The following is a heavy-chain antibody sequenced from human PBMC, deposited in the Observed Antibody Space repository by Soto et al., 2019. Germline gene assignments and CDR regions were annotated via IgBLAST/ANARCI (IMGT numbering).Heavy chain of an antibody. CDR1: GDSLSRNTW. CDR3: ATYNWYAHDYYGLLV. Sequence: QVQLQESGPGPVKPSGTLSLTCAVSGDSLSRNTWWAWVRQPPGKGLEWIGEIFHTGNINYNPSLQTRVTISVDKSKNQFSLRLSSVTAADTAVYYCATYNWYAHDYYGLLVWGQGTTVAVSS. CDR2: IFHTGNI. D-gene: IGHD1-1*01. V-gene: IGHV4-4*02. J-gene: IGHJ6*02.